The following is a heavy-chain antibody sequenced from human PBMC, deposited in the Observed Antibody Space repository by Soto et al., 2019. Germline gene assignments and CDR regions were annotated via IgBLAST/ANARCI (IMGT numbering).Heavy chain of an antibody. D-gene: IGHD2-8*01. CDR2: ISGSGGST. Sequence: EVQLLESGGGLVQPGGSLRLSCAASGFTFSSYAMSWVRQAPGKGLEWVSAISGSGGSTYYADSVKGRFTISRDNSKNTLYLQMNSLRAEDTAVYYCAIWGRGVLETYTTKGGYGMDVWGQGTTVTVSS. CDR1: GFTFSSYA. CDR3: AIWGRGVLETYTTKGGYGMDV. V-gene: IGHV3-23*01. J-gene: IGHJ6*02.